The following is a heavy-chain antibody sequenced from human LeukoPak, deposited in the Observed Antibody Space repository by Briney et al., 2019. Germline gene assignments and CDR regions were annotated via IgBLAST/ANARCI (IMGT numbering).Heavy chain of an antibody. J-gene: IGHJ5*02. CDR2: ISGSGGST. D-gene: IGHD3-10*01. CDR3: AKGSELLWFGELWFDP. V-gene: IGHV3-23*01. Sequence: GGSLRLSCAASGFTFSSCAMSWVRQAPGKRLEWVSAISGSGGSTYCADSVKGRFTISRDNSKNTLYLQMNSLRAEDTAVYYCAKGSELLWFGELWFDPWGQGTLATVSS. CDR1: GFTFSSCA.